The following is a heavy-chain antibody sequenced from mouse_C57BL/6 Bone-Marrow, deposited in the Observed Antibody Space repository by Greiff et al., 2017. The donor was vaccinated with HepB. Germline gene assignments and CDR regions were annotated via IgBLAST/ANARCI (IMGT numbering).Heavy chain of an antibody. Sequence: DVMLVESGGDLVKPGGSLKLSCAASGFTFSSYGMSWVRQTPDKRLEWVATISSGGSYTYYPDSVKWRFTISRDNAKNTLYLQMSSLKSEDTAMYYCARQGGGNAMDYWGQGTSVTVSS. CDR1: GFTFSSYG. CDR2: ISSGGSYT. CDR3: ARQGGGNAMDY. V-gene: IGHV5-6*02. J-gene: IGHJ4*01.